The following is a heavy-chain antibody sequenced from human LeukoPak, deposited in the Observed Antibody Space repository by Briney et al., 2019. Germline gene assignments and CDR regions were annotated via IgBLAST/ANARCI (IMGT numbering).Heavy chain of an antibody. Sequence: PGGSLRLSCAASGFTFSSYDMHWIRQAPGKGLEWVAVIWYDGSNKYYVDSVKGRLTISRDDSKNTLYLHMNSLRTEDTAMYYCARVRGAYDEFFDYWGQGTLVTVSS. D-gene: IGHD5-12*01. CDR2: IWYDGSNK. V-gene: IGHV3-33*01. CDR1: GFTFSSYD. CDR3: ARVRGAYDEFFDY. J-gene: IGHJ4*02.